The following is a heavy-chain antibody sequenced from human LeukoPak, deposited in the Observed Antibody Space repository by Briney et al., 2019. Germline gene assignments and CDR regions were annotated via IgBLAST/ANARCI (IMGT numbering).Heavy chain of an antibody. CDR2: MNPNSGNT. CDR3: ARVGIQYNWNFYYYYYMDV. CDR1: GYTFTSYD. Sequence: GASVKVSCKASGYTFTSYDINWVRQATGQGLEWMGWMNPNSGNTGYAQKLQGRVTITRNTSISTAYMELSSLRSEDTAVYYCARVGIQYNWNFYYYYYMDVWGKGTTVTVSS. V-gene: IGHV1-8*03. D-gene: IGHD1-7*01. J-gene: IGHJ6*03.